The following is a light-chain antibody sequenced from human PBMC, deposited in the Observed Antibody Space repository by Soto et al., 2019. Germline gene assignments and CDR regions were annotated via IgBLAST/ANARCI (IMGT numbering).Light chain of an antibody. J-gene: IGKJ1*01. Sequence: EIVLTQSPGTLSLSPGQRATLSCRASQSVSSNYLAWYQQKPGQAPRLLVYGASSRATGIPDRFSGSGSGTDFTLTISRLDAEDFAVYYCQQYGSSLWTVGQGTKVEIK. CDR2: GAS. CDR1: QSVSSNY. CDR3: QQYGSSLWT. V-gene: IGKV3-20*01.